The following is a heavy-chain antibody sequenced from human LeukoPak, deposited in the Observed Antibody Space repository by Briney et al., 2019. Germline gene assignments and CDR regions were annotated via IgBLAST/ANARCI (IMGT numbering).Heavy chain of an antibody. J-gene: IGHJ4*02. V-gene: IGHV3-23*01. Sequence: PGGSLRLSCAASGVTFSSYAMSWVRQAPGKGLEWVSVISGGGDSTYYADSVKGRFTISRDNSKNTLHLQMNSLRAEDTAVYYCAREHGKSGGDCYFDYWGQGTLVTVSS. D-gene: IGHD2-21*02. CDR1: GVTFSSYA. CDR2: ISGGGDST. CDR3: AREHGKSGGDCYFDY.